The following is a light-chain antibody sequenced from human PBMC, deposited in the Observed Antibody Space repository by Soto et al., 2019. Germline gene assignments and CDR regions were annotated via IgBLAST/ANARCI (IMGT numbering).Light chain of an antibody. Sequence: QSALTQPASVSGSPGQSITISCTGTSSDVTSYNYVSWYQQHPGKAPKLRIYEVSNRPSGVSNRFSGSKSGNTASLTISGLQAEDEADYYCSSYTSSSSSYAFGTGTKLTVL. V-gene: IGLV2-14*01. CDR2: EVS. J-gene: IGLJ1*01. CDR3: SSYTSSSSSYA. CDR1: SSDVTSYNY.